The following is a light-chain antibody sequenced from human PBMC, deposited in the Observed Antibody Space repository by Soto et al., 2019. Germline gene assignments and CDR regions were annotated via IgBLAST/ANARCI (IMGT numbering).Light chain of an antibody. CDR1: QSVATQF. Sequence: DIVLTQSPGTLSLSPGEITTLSCRASQSVATQFSTCYQQRPGQAPRVLIYVTSTRVTGIPDRFSGSASGTDFTLTISRLEPEDFAVYYCEQYTSSSGYTFGQGTKLEIK. CDR3: EQYTSSSGYT. V-gene: IGKV3-20*01. CDR2: VTS. J-gene: IGKJ2*01.